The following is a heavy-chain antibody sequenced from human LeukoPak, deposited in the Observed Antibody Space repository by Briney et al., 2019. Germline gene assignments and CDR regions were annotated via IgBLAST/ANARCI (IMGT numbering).Heavy chain of an antibody. J-gene: IGHJ4*02. CDR3: ARDYGGNYYFDY. CDR2: ISYDGSNK. V-gene: IGHV3-30-3*01. CDR1: GFTFSSYA. D-gene: IGHD4-23*01. Sequence: GGSLRLSCAASGFTFSSYAMHWVRQAPGKGLEWVAVISYDGSNKYYADSVKGRFTISRDNSKNTPYLQMNSLRAEGTAVYYCARDYGGNYYFDYWGQGTLVTVSS.